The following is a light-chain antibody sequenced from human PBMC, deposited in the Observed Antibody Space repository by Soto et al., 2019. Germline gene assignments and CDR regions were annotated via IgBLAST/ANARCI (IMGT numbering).Light chain of an antibody. CDR3: GTWDSDLHAVV. CDR2: DNN. CDR1: RSNIGNNY. J-gene: IGLJ2*01. V-gene: IGLV1-51*01. Sequence: QSVLTQPPSVSAAPGQKVTISCSGSRSNIGNNYVSWYQQLPRTAPKLLIFDNNQRPSGIPDRFSGSKSGTSATLGITGLQTGDEAGYFCGTWDSDLHAVVFGGGTKLTVL.